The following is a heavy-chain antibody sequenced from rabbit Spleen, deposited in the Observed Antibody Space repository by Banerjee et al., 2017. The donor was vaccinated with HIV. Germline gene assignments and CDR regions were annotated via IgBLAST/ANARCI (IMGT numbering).Heavy chain of an antibody. CDR3: ARDTGSSFSSYGMDL. D-gene: IGHD8-1*01. V-gene: IGHV1S45*01. CDR1: GFTLSTYYM. Sequence: QEQLKETGGGLVQPGGSLTLSCKASGFTLSTYYMNWVRQAPGKGLEWIACINAVTGKAVYASWAKGRFTFSKTSSTTVTLQMTSLTAADTATYFCARDTGSSFSSYGMDLWGPGTLVTVS. CDR2: INAVTGKA. J-gene: IGHJ6*01.